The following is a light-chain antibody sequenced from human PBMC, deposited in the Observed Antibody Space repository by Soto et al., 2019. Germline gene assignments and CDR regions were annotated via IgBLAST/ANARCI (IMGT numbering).Light chain of an antibody. J-gene: IGKJ1*01. V-gene: IGKV3-15*01. Sequence: EIGMTQSPATLSVSPGERATLSFRASQSVSSNLAWYQQKPGQAPRLLIYGASTRATGIPARISGSGSGTEFTLTISSLQPDDFATYYCQQYNSYWTFGQGTKVDIK. CDR2: GAS. CDR3: QQYNSYWT. CDR1: QSVSSN.